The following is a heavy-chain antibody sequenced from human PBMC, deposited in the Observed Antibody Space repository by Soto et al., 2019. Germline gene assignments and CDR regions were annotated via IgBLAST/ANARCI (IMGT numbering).Heavy chain of an antibody. J-gene: IGHJ5*01. CDR3: ARRASSSWFGY. CDR2: IYYSGST. Sequence: QLQLQESGPGLVKPSETLSLTCTVSGGSISSSSYYWGWIRQPPGKGLEWIGNIYYSGSTYYNPSLKSRVTISVDTSKNQFSLKLSSVTAADTAVYYCARRASSSWFGYWGQGTLVTVSS. CDR1: GGSISSSSYY. V-gene: IGHV4-39*01. D-gene: IGHD6-13*01.